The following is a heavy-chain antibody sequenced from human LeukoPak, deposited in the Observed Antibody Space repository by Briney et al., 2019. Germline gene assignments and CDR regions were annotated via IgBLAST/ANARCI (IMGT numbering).Heavy chain of an antibody. CDR3: ASGEVLWFGELLNY. CDR2: ISAYNGNT. D-gene: IGHD3-10*01. J-gene: IGHJ4*02. V-gene: IGHV1-18*01. Sequence: ASVKVSCEASGYTFTSYGISWVRQAPGQGLEWMGWISAYNGNTNYAQKLQGRVTMTTDTSTSTAYMELRSLRSDDTAVYYCASGEVLWFGELLNYWGQGTLVTVSS. CDR1: GYTFTSYG.